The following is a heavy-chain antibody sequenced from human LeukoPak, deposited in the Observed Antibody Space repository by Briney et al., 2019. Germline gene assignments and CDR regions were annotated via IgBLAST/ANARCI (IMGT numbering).Heavy chain of an antibody. CDR3: AADSSSGWYFDY. J-gene: IGHJ4*02. Sequence: SVKVSCKASGFTFTSSAMQWVRQARGQRLEWIGWIVVGSGNTNYAQKFQERVTITRDMSTSTAYMELSSLRSEDTAVYYCAADSSSGWYFDYWGQGTLVTVSP. D-gene: IGHD6-19*01. CDR1: GFTFTSSA. V-gene: IGHV1-58*02. CDR2: IVVGSGNT.